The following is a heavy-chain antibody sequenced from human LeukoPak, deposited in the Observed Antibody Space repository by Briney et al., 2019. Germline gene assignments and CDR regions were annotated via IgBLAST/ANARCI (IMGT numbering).Heavy chain of an antibody. CDR1: GFTFSYYN. J-gene: IGHJ6*02. CDR2: IWFDGSNQ. Sequence: GGSLRLSCAASGFTFSYYNMNWVRQAPGKGLEWVAVIWFDGSNQYYADSVKGRFTVSRDNSKNILYLQMNSLRAEDTAVYYCARDPERGFDVWGQGTTVTVSS. CDR3: ARDPERGFDV. V-gene: IGHV3-33*08.